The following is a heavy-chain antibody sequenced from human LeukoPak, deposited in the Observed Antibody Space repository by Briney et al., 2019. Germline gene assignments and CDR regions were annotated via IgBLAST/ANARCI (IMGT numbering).Heavy chain of an antibody. CDR3: ARGPDYDFWSGPPPNFDY. CDR1: GFTFSSYA. D-gene: IGHD3-3*01. V-gene: IGHV3-23*01. J-gene: IGHJ4*02. CDR2: ISGSGGST. Sequence: PGGSLRLSCAASGFTFSSYAMSWVRQAPGKGLEWVSAISGSGGSTYYADSVKGRFTISRDNAKNSLYLQMNSLRAEDTAVYYCARGPDYDFWSGPPPNFDYWGQGTLVTVSS.